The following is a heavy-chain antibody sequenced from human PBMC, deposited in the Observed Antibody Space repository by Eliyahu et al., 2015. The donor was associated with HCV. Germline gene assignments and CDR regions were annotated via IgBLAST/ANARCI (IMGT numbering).Heavy chain of an antibody. CDR3: ARDGVLATTVVTPGEDYYYYYGMDV. CDR2: IWYDGSNK. J-gene: IGHJ6*02. D-gene: IGHD4-23*01. CDR1: GFTFXSYG. Sequence: QVQLVESGGGVVQPGRSLRLSCAASGFTFXSYGMHXVRQAPGKGLGWVAVIWYDGSNKYYADSVKGRFTISRDNSKNTLYLQMNSLRAEDTAVYYCARDGVLATTVVTPGEDYYYYYGMDVWGQGTTVTVSS. V-gene: IGHV3-33*08.